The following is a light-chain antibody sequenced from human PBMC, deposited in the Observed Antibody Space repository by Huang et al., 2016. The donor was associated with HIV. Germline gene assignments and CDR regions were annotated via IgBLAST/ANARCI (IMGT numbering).Light chain of an antibody. CDR1: QMVYNNY. J-gene: IGKJ4*01. CDR2: GAS. CDR3: QQYGSSFLT. V-gene: IGKV3-20*01. Sequence: EIVLTQSPGTLSLSPGGRATLSCRASQMVYNNYLAWYQQKPGQTPRLLIYGASSRATGIPDRFSGSGSGTDFTLTISRLEPEDFAVYYCQQYGSSFLTFGGGTKVEIE.